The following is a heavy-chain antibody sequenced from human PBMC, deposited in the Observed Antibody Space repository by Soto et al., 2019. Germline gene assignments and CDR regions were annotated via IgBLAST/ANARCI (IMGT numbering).Heavy chain of an antibody. V-gene: IGHV3-9*01. Sequence: PGGSLRLSCAASGFTFDDYAMHWVRQGPGKGLEWVSGISWNSGGIGYADSVKGRFTISRDNAKNSLYMQMDRLRPEDTAFDYCAKSPHDIVIGSAFYYWGQGTLVTAPQ. J-gene: IGHJ4*02. CDR2: ISWNSGGI. CDR3: AKSPHDIVIGSAFYY. CDR1: GFTFDDYA. D-gene: IGHD3-9*01.